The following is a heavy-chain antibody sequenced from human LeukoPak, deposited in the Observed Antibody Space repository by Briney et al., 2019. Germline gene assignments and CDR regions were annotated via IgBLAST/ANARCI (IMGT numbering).Heavy chain of an antibody. V-gene: IGHV7-4-1*02. D-gene: IGHD5-24*01. CDR1: GYTFTNYA. Sequence: ASVKVSCKASGYTFTNYAMNWMRQAPGRGLEWMGWINTNTGNPTYAQGFTGRFVFSLDTSVSTAYLQINSLKAYDTAVYYCARGDGYSPADYWGQGTLVTVSS. CDR2: INTNTGNP. CDR3: ARGDGYSPADY. J-gene: IGHJ4*02.